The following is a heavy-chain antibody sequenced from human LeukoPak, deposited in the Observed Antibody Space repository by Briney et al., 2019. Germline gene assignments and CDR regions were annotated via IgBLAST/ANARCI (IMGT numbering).Heavy chain of an antibody. Sequence: GGSLRLSCAASGFTFNNYAMHWVRQAPGKGLEWVAAVSYDGSNKYYADSVKGRFTISRDNSKNTLYLQMNSLRAEDTAVYYCARLDSSGFWGQGTLVTVSS. D-gene: IGHD3-22*01. V-gene: IGHV3-30*14. J-gene: IGHJ4*02. CDR3: ARLDSSGF. CDR1: GFTFNNYA. CDR2: VSYDGSNK.